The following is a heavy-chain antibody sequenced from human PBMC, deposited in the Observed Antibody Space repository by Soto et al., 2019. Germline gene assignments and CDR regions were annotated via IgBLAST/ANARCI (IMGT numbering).Heavy chain of an antibody. CDR2: INPSGGST. J-gene: IGHJ3*02. V-gene: IGHV1-46*01. CDR1: GYTFTSYY. D-gene: IGHD3-22*01. Sequence: QVQLLQSGAEVKKPGASVKVSCKASGYTFTSYYMHWVRQAPGQGLEWMGIINPSGGSTSYAQKFQGRVTMTGDTSKSTVYMELSSLRSEDTAVYYCARALMPYYYDSSGRSLGAFDIWGQGTMVTVSS. CDR3: ARALMPYYYDSSGRSLGAFDI.